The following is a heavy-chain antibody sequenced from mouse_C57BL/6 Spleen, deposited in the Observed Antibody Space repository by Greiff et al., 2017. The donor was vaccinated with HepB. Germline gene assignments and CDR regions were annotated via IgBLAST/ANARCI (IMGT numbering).Heavy chain of an antibody. J-gene: IGHJ3*01. D-gene: IGHD3-3*01. CDR2: IDPSDSYT. CDR1: GYTFTSYW. Sequence: VHLQQSGAELVMPGASVKLSCKASGYTFTSYWMHWVKQRPGQGLEWIGEIDPSDSYTNYNQKFKGKSTLTVDKSSSTAYMQLSSLTSEDSAVYYCARWGQPRPVGFAYWGQGTLVTVSA. CDR3: ARWGQPRPVGFAY. V-gene: IGHV1-69*01.